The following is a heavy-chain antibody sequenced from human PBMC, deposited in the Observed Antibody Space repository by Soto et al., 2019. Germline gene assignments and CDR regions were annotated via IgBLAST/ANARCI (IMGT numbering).Heavy chain of an antibody. J-gene: IGHJ6*02. Sequence: SVKVSCKASGGTFSSYAISWVRQAPGQGLEWMGGIIPIFGTANYAQKFQGRVTITADKSTSAAYMELSSLRSEDTAVYYCARTYYYDSSGYYSPIGYYYGMDVWGQGTTVTVSS. CDR3: ARTYYYDSSGYYSPIGYYYGMDV. CDR2: IIPIFGTA. V-gene: IGHV1-69*06. D-gene: IGHD3-22*01. CDR1: GGTFSSYA.